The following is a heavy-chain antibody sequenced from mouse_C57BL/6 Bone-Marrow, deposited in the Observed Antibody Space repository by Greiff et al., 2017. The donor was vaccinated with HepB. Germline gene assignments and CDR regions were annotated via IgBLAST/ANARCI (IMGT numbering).Heavy chain of an antibody. CDR1: GFTFSSYT. CDR3: ARHLLLYAMDY. J-gene: IGHJ4*01. CDR2: ISGGGGNT. Sequence: EVKVVESGGGLVKPGGSLKLSCAASGFTFSSYTMSWVRQTPEKRLEWVATISGGGGNTYYPDSVKGRFTISRDNAKNTLYLQMSSLRSEDTALYYCARHLLLYAMDYWGQGTSVTVSS. D-gene: IGHD1-1*01. V-gene: IGHV5-9*01.